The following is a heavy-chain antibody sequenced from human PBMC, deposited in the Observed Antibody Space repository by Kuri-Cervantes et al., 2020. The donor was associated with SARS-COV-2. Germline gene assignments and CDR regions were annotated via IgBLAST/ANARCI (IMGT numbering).Heavy chain of an antibody. CDR3: ARDPGSITIFGVELGAFDI. D-gene: IGHD3-3*01. J-gene: IGHJ3*02. Sequence: ASVKVSCKVSGYTLTELSMHWVRQAPGKGLEWMGGFDPEDGETIYAQKFQGRVTMTEDTSTDTAYMELSSLRSEDTAMYYCARDPGSITIFGVELGAFDIWGQGTMVTVSS. V-gene: IGHV1-24*01. CDR1: GYTLTELS. CDR2: FDPEDGET.